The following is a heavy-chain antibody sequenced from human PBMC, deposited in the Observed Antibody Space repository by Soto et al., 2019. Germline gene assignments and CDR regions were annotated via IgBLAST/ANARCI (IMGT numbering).Heavy chain of an antibody. D-gene: IGHD6-13*01. V-gene: IGHV4-61*08. CDR3: ARASLSIAAAAYWFDP. CDR2: IYYSGST. J-gene: IGHJ5*02. Sequence: SETLSLTCTVSGGSISSGDYYWSWIRQPPGKGLEWIGYIYYSGSTNYNPSLKSRVTISVDTSKNQFSLKLSSVTAADTAVYYCARASLSIAAAAYWFDPWGQGTLVTVSS. CDR1: GGSISSGDYY.